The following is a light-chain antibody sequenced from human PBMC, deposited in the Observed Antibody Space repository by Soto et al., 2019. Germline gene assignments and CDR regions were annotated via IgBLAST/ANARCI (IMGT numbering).Light chain of an antibody. Sequence: DIQMTQSPSSVSASVGDRVTITCRASQGISSRLAWYQQKPGKAPNLLIYAASSLQSGVPSRFSGSGSETDFTLTIGSLQPDDFETYYCQQSNSFPLTFGGGTKVEIK. CDR1: QGISSR. CDR3: QQSNSFPLT. J-gene: IGKJ4*01. CDR2: AAS. V-gene: IGKV1-12*01.